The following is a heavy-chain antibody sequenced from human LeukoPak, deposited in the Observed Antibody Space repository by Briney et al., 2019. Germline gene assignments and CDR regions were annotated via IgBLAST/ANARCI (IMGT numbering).Heavy chain of an antibody. V-gene: IGHV1-2*02. CDR2: FDPKSGGP. CDR1: GYTFIDYY. CDR3: VRLGPVLRGESDN. D-gene: IGHD3-10*01. Sequence: ASVKVSCKASGYTFIDYYMHWVRQAPGQGLEWMGCFDPKSGGPRFAQKFQGRVTMTSDTSIRTAYMELTSLKSDDTAVYYCVRLGPVLRGESDNWGQGTLVTVSS. J-gene: IGHJ4*02.